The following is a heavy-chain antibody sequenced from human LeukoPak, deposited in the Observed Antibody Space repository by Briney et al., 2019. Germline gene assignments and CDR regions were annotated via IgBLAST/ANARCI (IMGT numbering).Heavy chain of an antibody. J-gene: IGHJ5*02. CDR1: GLTLSNYA. V-gene: IGHV3-23*01. D-gene: IGHD6-19*01. CDR2: ISGSGANT. Sequence: GGSLRLSCTASGLTLSNYAMTWVRQTPGKGLEWVSGISGSGANTYYADSAKGRFTIFRDNSKNTLYLQMNALRAEDMAVYYCAKGASSGWLLYWFDPWGREPWSSSPQ. CDR3: AKGASSGWLLYWFDP.